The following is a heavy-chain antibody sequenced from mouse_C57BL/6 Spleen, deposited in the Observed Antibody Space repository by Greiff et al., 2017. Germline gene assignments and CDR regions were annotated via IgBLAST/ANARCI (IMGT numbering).Heavy chain of an antibody. CDR2: IYPGDGDT. D-gene: IGHD2-4*01. CDR1: GYAFSSYW. CDR3: ANYDYDEGDGDY. Sequence: VQLVESGAELVKPGASVKISCKASGYAFSSYWMNWVKQRPGQGLEWIGQIYPGDGDTNYNGKFKGKATLTADKSSSTAYMQLSSLTSEDSAVYFCANYDYDEGDGDYWGQGTTLTVSS. V-gene: IGHV1-80*01. J-gene: IGHJ2*01.